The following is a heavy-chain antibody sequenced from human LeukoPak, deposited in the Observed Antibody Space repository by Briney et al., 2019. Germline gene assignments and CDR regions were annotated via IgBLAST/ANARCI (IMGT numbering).Heavy chain of an antibody. V-gene: IGHV1-3*01. CDR2: INAGNGNT. D-gene: IGHD6-19*01. CDR3: ARARGSIAVAVYYFDY. CDR1: GYTFTSYA. Sequence: ASVKVSCKAPGYTFTSYAMHWVRQAPGQRLEWMGWINAGNGNTKYLQKFQGRVTITRDTSASTAYMELSSLRSEDTAVYYCARARGSIAVAVYYFDYWGQGTLVTVSS. J-gene: IGHJ4*02.